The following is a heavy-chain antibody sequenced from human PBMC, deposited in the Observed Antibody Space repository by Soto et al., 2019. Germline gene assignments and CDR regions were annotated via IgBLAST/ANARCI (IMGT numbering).Heavy chain of an antibody. J-gene: IGHJ4*02. CDR1: GFTCSDYY. D-gene: IGHD3-3*01. CDR3: SRVERGITIFGVVIPPFDY. V-gene: IGHV3-11*01. CDR2: ISSSGTTI. Sequence: GGSLRLSCSPSGFTCSDYYMSWIRQAPEKGQEWVPYISSSGTTIYYADAVKGRFTISRDNAKNSLCLQMNSRRAEDTAVYYCSRVERGITIFGVVIPPFDYWGQGPLVTVSS.